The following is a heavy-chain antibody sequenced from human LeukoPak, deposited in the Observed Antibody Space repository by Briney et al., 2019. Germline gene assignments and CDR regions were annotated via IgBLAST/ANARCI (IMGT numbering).Heavy chain of an antibody. CDR3: ARRRSSSWGIDY. D-gene: IGHD6-13*01. V-gene: IGHV3-23*01. J-gene: IGHJ4*02. CDR1: GFTFSSYA. CDR2: ISGSGGST. Sequence: GGSLRLSCAASGFTFSSYATSWVRQAPGKGLEWVSAISGSGGSTYCADSVKGRFTISRDNSKNTMYLQMNSLRTEDTAVYYCARRRSSSWGIDYWGQGTLVTVSS.